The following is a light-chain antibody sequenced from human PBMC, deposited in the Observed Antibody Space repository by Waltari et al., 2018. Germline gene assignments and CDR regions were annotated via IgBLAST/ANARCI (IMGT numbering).Light chain of an antibody. V-gene: IGKV1D-8*01. CDR2: AAS. J-gene: IGKJ1*01. CDR1: QGIGSY. Sequence: VIWMTQSPSLVSASTGDRVTITCRMSQGIGSYLAWYQQKPGKAPELLIYAASTLKNGVPSRCSASGSGTDFTLTISCLQSEDFATYSCQQYYSFPRTFGQGTKVDIK. CDR3: QQYYSFPRT.